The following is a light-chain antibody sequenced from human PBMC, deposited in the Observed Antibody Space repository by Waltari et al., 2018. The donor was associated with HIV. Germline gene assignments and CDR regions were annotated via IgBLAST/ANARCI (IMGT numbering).Light chain of an antibody. V-gene: IGLV1-40*01. CDR2: GNT. J-gene: IGLJ3*02. Sequence: QSVLTPPPPVSGPPGQGVPIPCRCTRSNIGPRYEFHWYQQLPGTAPKLLIYGNTNRPSGVPDRFSAFKSGTSASLVITGLQAEDEADYYCHSYDNSLSASVFGGGTKLTVL. CDR3: HSYDNSLSASV. CDR1: RSNIGPRYE.